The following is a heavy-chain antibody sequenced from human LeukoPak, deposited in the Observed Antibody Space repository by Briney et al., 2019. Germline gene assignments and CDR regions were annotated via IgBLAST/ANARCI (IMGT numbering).Heavy chain of an antibody. CDR2: ISAYNGNT. D-gene: IGHD2/OR15-2a*01. J-gene: IGHJ5*02. V-gene: IGHV1-18*01. Sequence: ASVKVSCKASGYTLTSYVLSWVRPAPGQGLEWMGWISAYNGNTNYAHKLQGRGTVTTDTSTSTAYMELRSLRSDDTAVYCCARAGIGHWFDPWGQGTLVTVSS. CDR1: GYTLTSYV. CDR3: ARAGIGHWFDP.